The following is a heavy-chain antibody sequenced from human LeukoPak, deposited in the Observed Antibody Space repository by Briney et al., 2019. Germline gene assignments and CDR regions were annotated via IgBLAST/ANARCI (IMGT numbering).Heavy chain of an antibody. D-gene: IGHD6-13*01. Sequence: SETLSLTCAVYGGSFSGYYWSWIRQPPGKGLEWIGEINHSGSTNYNPSPKSRVTISVDTSKNQFSLKLSSVTAADTAVYYCSREAGIATAIVWFDPWGQGTLVTVSS. CDR3: SREAGIATAIVWFDP. J-gene: IGHJ5*02. CDR2: INHSGST. CDR1: GGSFSGYY. V-gene: IGHV4-34*01.